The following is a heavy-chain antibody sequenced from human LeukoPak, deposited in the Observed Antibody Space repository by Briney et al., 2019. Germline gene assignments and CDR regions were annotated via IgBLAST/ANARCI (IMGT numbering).Heavy chain of an antibody. D-gene: IGHD3-10*01. Sequence: GRSLRLSCATPGFTFSSYWMHWVRQAPGKGLVWVSRIKSDESTTSYADSVRGRFTISRDNAKNTLYLQMNSLRVEDTAVYYCAREHLNYYTSDSWGQGTLVNVSS. CDR2: IKSDESTT. J-gene: IGHJ4*02. CDR3: AREHLNYYTSDS. V-gene: IGHV3-74*01. CDR1: GFTFSSYW.